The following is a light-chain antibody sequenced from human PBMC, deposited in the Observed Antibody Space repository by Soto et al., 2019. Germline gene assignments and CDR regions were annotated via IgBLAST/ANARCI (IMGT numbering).Light chain of an antibody. CDR1: SSNIGAGYD. V-gene: IGLV1-40*01. J-gene: IGLJ2*01. CDR3: QSYDSSLSVV. Sequence: QLVLTQPPSVSGAPGQRVTISCTGSSSNIGAGYDVHWYQQLPGTAPKLLIYDNTNRPSGVPDRFSGSKSGTSASLAITGLQAEDEADYYCQSYDSSLSVVFGGGTQLTVL. CDR2: DNT.